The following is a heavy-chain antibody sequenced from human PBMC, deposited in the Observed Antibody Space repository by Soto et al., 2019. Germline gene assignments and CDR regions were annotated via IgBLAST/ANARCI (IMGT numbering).Heavy chain of an antibody. V-gene: IGHV3-23*01. Sequence: EVQLLESGGGLVQPGGSLRLSCAASGFTFSSYGMSWVRQAPGKGLEWVSAISGSGCSTYYADSVKGRFTISRDNSNNTLYRQMNSLRAEDTAVYYCARPGLYPAGPFYYFDDWGQGTLVTVSS. J-gene: IGHJ4*02. D-gene: IGHD3-16*02. CDR1: GFTFSSYG. CDR2: ISGSGCST. CDR3: ARPGLYPAGPFYYFDD.